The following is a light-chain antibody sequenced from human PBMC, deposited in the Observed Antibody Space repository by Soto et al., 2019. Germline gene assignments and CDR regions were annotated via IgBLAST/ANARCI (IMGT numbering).Light chain of an antibody. Sequence: EIVLTQSPGTLSSSPGERATLSCRASQSVTSSFLAWHQQKPGQAPRLLIYGASSRATGIPDRFSGSGSGTDFTLTISRLEPEDFAAYYCQQYGSAPWTVGQGTKVEIK. CDR2: GAS. CDR3: QQYGSAPWT. J-gene: IGKJ1*01. V-gene: IGKV3-20*01. CDR1: QSVTSSF.